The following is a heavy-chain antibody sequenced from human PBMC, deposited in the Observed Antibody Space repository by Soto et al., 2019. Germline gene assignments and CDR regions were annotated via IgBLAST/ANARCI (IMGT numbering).Heavy chain of an antibody. CDR3: ARTHFITLGDGGYSPKYYFDY. D-gene: IGHD3-22*01. V-gene: IGHV4-34*01. CDR1: GGSFSGYY. J-gene: IGHJ4*02. CDR2: INHIGSP. Sequence: QVQLQQWGAGLLKPSETLSLTCAVSGGSFSGYYWSWIRQPPGKGLEWIGEINHIGSPNYNPSLKSRVIISVDMSKNHFSLNLSSVTAAATAVYYCARTHFITLGDGGYSPKYYFDYWAQGTLLTVSS.